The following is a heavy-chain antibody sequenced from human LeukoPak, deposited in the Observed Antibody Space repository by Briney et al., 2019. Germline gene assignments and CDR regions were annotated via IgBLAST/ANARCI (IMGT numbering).Heavy chain of an antibody. CDR1: GFTFSNYW. V-gene: IGHV3-74*01. Sequence: QPGGSLRLSCAASGFTFSNYWMHWVRQTPGKGLVWVPRINSDGSSTNYADSVKGRFTISRDNAKNTLYLQMNSLRAEDTAVYYCARGGIAVAGTGDYWGQGTLVTVSS. CDR3: ARGGIAVAGTGDY. CDR2: INSDGSST. J-gene: IGHJ4*02. D-gene: IGHD6-19*01.